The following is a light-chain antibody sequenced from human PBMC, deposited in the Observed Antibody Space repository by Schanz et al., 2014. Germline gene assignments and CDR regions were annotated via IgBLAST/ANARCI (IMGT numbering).Light chain of an antibody. CDR1: SSDIGIYNY. CDR2: DAS. J-gene: IGLJ2*01. V-gene: IGLV2-14*01. CDR3: SSYAGSNPVV. Sequence: QSALTQPASVSGSPGQSITISCTGTSSDIGIYNYVSWYQQLPGKAPKLMIYDASNRPSGVSDRFSGSKSANTASLTVSGLQAEDEADYYCSSYAGSNPVVFGGGTKLTVL.